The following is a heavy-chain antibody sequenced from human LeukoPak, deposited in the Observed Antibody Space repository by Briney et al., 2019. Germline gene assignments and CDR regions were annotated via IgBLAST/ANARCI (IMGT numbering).Heavy chain of an antibody. CDR3: ARASRGGSTNWFDP. CDR1: GYTFTGYD. D-gene: IGHD2-15*01. J-gene: IGHJ5*02. V-gene: IGHV1-2*06. Sequence: ASVKVSCKASGYTFTGYDLHWVRQAPGQGLEWMGRINLNGGGTNYAQKFQGRVTMTRDTSISTAYMELSRLRSDDTAVYYCARASRGGSTNWFDPWGQGTLVTVSS. CDR2: INLNGGGT.